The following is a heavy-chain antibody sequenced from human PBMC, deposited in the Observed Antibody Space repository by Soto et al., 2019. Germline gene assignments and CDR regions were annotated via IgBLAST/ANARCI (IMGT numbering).Heavy chain of an antibody. CDR2: IYYSGST. CDR1: GGSISRYY. Sequence: PSETLSLTCTVSGGSISRYYWSWIRQPPGKGLEWIGYIYYSGSTNYNPSLKSRVTISVDTSKNQFSLKLSSVTAADTAVYYCARLQRCYEKAGSRCPFDYWGQGTLVTVSS. J-gene: IGHJ4*02. CDR3: ARLQRCYEKAGSRCPFDY. D-gene: IGHD2-2*01. V-gene: IGHV4-59*08.